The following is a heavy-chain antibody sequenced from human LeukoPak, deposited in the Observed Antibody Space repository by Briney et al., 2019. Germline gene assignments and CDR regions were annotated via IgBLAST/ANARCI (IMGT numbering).Heavy chain of an antibody. V-gene: IGHV5-51*01. CDR1: GFTFSSYW. CDR2: IYPGDSDT. Sequence: GGSLRLSCAASGFTFSSYWIGWVRQMPGKGLEWMGIIYPGDSDTRYSPSFQGQVTISADKSISTAYLQWSSLKASDTAMYYCARLDRGSYLVGYWGQGTLVTVSS. J-gene: IGHJ4*02. D-gene: IGHD1-26*01. CDR3: ARLDRGSYLVGY.